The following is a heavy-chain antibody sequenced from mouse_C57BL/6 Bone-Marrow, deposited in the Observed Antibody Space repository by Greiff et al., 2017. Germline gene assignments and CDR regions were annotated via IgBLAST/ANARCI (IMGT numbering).Heavy chain of an antibody. CDR3: ARWAITTVVAPRAMDY. V-gene: IGHV1-76*01. J-gene: IGHJ4*01. CDR1: GYTFTDYY. Sequence: VQLQQSGAELVRPGASVKLSCKASGYTFTDYYINWVKQRPGQGLEWIARIYPGSGNTYYNEKFKGKATLTAEKSSSTAYMQLSSLTSEDSAVYFWARWAITTVVAPRAMDYWGQGTSVTVSS. CDR2: IYPGSGNT. D-gene: IGHD1-1*01.